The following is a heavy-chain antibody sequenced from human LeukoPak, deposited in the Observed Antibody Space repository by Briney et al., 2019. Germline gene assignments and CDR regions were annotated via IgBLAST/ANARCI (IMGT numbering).Heavy chain of an antibody. V-gene: IGHV4-39*07. J-gene: IGHJ4*02. CDR1: GGSISSSSYY. Sequence: SETLSLTCTVSGGSISSSSYYWGWIRQPPGKGLDWIGSIYHSGNTYYNPSLKSRVTISVDTSKNQFSLKLSSVTAADTAVYYCARGAYSGSYPPFDYWGQGTLVSVAS. CDR2: IYHSGNT. CDR3: ARGAYSGSYPPFDY. D-gene: IGHD1-26*01.